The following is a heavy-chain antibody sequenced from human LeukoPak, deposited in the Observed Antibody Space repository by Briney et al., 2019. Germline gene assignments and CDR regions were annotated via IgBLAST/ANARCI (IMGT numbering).Heavy chain of an antibody. CDR3: ASDLSYGIHY. V-gene: IGHV3-21*01. CDR2: ISSSISYI. J-gene: IGHJ4*02. CDR1: GFTFRSYR. D-gene: IGHD5-18*01. Sequence: PGGSLTLPCPASGFTFRSYRMNWLRQAPGKGLEGASSISSSISYIYYPVPVKARFTIPRDNAKNPLYLQPNTLRAGDSAVYYCASDLSYGIHYWVQGTLVSVCS.